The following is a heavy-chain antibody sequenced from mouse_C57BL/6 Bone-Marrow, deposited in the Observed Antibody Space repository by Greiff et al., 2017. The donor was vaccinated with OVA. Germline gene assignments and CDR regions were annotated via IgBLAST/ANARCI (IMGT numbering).Heavy chain of an antibody. CDR2: IDPSDSYT. J-gene: IGHJ2*01. V-gene: IGHV1-69*01. CDR1: GYTFTSYW. Sequence: QVQLQQSGAELVMPGASVKLSCKASGYTFTSYWMHWVKQRPGQGLEWIGEIDPSDSYTNYTQKFKGKSTLTVDKSSSTAYLQLSSLTSEDSAVYYCAIYYSNPDYWGQGTTLTVSS. CDR3: AIYYSNPDY. D-gene: IGHD2-5*01.